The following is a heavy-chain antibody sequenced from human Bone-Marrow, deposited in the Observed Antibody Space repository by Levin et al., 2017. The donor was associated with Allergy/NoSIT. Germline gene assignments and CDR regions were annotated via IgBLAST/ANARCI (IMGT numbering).Heavy chain of an antibody. D-gene: IGHD5-12*01. CDR1: GFSFSGYW. CDR3: ARTRIVATHGAFDM. CDR2: IDPSDSQS. V-gene: IGHV5-10-1*01. J-gene: IGHJ3*02. Sequence: ASVKVSCKGSGFSFSGYWITWVRQMPGNGLEWMGRIDPSDSQSNNSPSFEGHVTISADKSINTAYLQWSSLKASDTAMYYCARTRIVATHGAFDMWGQGTMVTVSS.